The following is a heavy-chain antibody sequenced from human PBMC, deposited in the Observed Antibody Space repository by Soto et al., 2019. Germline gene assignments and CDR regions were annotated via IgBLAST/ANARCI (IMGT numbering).Heavy chain of an antibody. J-gene: IGHJ4*02. CDR1: GGSISSSSYY. CDR2: IYYSGST. D-gene: IGHD2-15*01. V-gene: IGHV4-39*01. CDR3: ARLQVVAANLFDY. Sequence: SETLSLTCTVSGGSISSSSYYWGWIRQPPGKGLEWIGSIYYSGSTYYNPSLKSRVTISVDTSKNQFSLKLSSVTAADTAVYYCARLQVVAANLFDYWGQGTLVTVSS.